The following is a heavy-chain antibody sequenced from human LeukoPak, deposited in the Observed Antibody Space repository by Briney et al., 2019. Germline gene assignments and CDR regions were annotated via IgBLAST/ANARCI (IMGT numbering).Heavy chain of an antibody. CDR2: IYSGGAT. J-gene: IGHJ2*01. CDR1: GFTVSSNY. CDR3: ARRGSGWEDGYFDL. V-gene: IGHV3-53*01. D-gene: IGHD6-19*01. Sequence: GGSLRLSCAASGFTVSSNYMGWVRQPPGKGLEWVSLIYSGGATYYADSVKGRFTISRDNSKNMLYLQMNSLRAEDTAVYYCARRGSGWEDGYFDLWGGGTLVTVSS.